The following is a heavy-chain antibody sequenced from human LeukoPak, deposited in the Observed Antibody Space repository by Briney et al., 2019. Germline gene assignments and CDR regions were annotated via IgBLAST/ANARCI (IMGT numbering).Heavy chain of an antibody. Sequence: PGGSLRLSCAASGFTFDDYAMHWVRQAPGKGLEWVSGISWNSGSIDYADSVKGRFTVSRDNAKNSLYLQMNSLRVEDTAFYYCARVGSAAAGSYFFDYWGQGTLVTVSS. V-gene: IGHV3-9*01. J-gene: IGHJ4*02. D-gene: IGHD6-13*01. CDR2: ISWNSGSI. CDR3: ARVGSAAAGSYFFDY. CDR1: GFTFDDYA.